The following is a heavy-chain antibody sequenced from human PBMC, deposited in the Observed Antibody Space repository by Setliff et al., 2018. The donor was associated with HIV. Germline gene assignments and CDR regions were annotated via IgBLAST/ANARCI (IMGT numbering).Heavy chain of an antibody. D-gene: IGHD3-22*01. Sequence: PSETLSLTCAVYGGSFSGYYWSWIRQPPGKGLEWIGEIIRSGSTNYNPSLKSRVTISVDTSKNQFSLKLSSVTAADTAVYYCASRDTSRYFDDYWGQGTLVTVSS. J-gene: IGHJ4*02. V-gene: IGHV4-34*12. CDR1: GGSFSGYY. CDR3: ASRDTSRYFDDY. CDR2: IIRSGST.